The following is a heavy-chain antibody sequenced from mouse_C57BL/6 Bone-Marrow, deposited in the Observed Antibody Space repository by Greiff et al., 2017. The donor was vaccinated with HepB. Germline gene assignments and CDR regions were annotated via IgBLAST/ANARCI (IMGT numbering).Heavy chain of an antibody. D-gene: IGHD1-1*01. CDR2: IDPEDGET. J-gene: IGHJ3*01. CDR3: APHYYGSSYWFAY. Sequence: VQLQQSGAELVKPGASVKLSCTASGFNIKDYYMHWVKQRTEQGLEWIGRIDPEDGETKYAPKFKGKATITADTSSNTAYLQLSSLTSEDTAVYYCAPHYYGSSYWFAYWGQGTLVTVSA. V-gene: IGHV14-2*01. CDR1: GFNIKDYY.